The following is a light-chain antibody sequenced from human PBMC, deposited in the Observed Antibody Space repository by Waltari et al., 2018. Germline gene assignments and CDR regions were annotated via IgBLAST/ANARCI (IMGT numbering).Light chain of an antibody. CDR3: CSYVGVTTVL. V-gene: IGLV2-23*01. CDR1: KNDVGGYDL. J-gene: IGLJ2*01. CDR2: EVH. Sequence: QSALTQPASVSGSPGQSTTISCTGTKNDVGGYDLVSWYQQHPGKAPKLIIYEVHRRPSGVSNRFSGSKSGNTASLTISGLQAEDEAHYYCCSYVGVTTVLFGGGTTVAV.